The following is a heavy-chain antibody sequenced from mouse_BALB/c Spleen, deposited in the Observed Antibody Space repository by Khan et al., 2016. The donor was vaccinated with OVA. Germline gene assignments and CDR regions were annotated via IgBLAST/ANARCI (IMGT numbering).Heavy chain of an antibody. CDR2: IWSDGST. CDR3: ARQPYYHYYIMDY. V-gene: IGHV2-6-1*01. Sequence: QVQLKESGPGLVAPSQSLSITCTISGFSLTNYGVHWVRQPPGKGLEWLVVIWSDGSTSYNSALNSRLIISKDNSKSQVFLKRNSLQTDDTAMYYCARQPYYHYYIMDYWGQGTSVTVSS. CDR1: GFSLTNYG. D-gene: IGHD2-10*01. J-gene: IGHJ4*01.